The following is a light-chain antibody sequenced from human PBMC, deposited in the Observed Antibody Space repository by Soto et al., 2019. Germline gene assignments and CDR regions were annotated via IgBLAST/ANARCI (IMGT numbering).Light chain of an antibody. J-gene: IGKJ1*01. CDR1: QSVSSY. Sequence: EIVLTQSTATLSLSPGERATLSCRASQSVSSYLAWYQQKPGQAPRLLIYGASSRATGIPDRFSGSASGTDFTLTITRLEPEDFAVYYCQQYGSSGTFGQGTKVDIK. V-gene: IGKV3-20*01. CDR3: QQYGSSGT. CDR2: GAS.